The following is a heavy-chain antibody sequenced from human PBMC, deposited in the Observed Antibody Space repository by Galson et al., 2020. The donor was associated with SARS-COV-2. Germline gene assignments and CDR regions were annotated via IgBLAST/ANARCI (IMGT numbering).Heavy chain of an antibody. Sequence: GESLKISCKGSGYSFTSYWIGWVRQMPGKGLEWIGIIYPGDSDTRYSPSFQGQVTISADKSISTAYLQWSSLKASDTAMYYCARLRYGSGSYRSYYYMDVWGKGTTVTISS. CDR3: ARLRYGSGSYRSYYYMDV. V-gene: IGHV5-51*01. CDR2: IYPGDSDT. D-gene: IGHD3-10*01. J-gene: IGHJ6*03. CDR1: GYSFTSYW.